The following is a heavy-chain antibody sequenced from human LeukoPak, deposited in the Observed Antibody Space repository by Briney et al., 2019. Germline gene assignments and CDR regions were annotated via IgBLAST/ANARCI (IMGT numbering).Heavy chain of an antibody. CDR1: GFTLSTYG. Sequence: GGSLRLSCAASGFTLSTYGMTWVRQAPGKGLEWVSSIRGSGDYTDYAGSVRGRLTISRDNSKNTLHLHMNSLSAEDTAVYFCGRDPNGDYVGAFEFWGQGTLVTVSS. CDR2: IRGSGDYT. V-gene: IGHV3-23*01. D-gene: IGHD4-17*01. J-gene: IGHJ3*01. CDR3: GRDPNGDYVGAFEF.